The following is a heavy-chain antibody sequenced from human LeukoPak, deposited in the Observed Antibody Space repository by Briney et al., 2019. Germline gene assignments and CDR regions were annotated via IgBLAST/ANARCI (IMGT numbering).Heavy chain of an antibody. CDR2: ISGSGGSI. D-gene: IGHD2-2*02. CDR1: GFTFSSYA. CDR3: AKDQGLVPAAIYGMDV. Sequence: PGGSLRLSCAASGFTFSSYAMSWVRQAPGKGLEWVSAISGSGGSIYYADSVKGRFTISRDNSKNTLYLQMNSLRAEDTAVYYCAKDQGLVPAAIYGMDVWGQGTTVTVSS. J-gene: IGHJ6*02. V-gene: IGHV3-23*01.